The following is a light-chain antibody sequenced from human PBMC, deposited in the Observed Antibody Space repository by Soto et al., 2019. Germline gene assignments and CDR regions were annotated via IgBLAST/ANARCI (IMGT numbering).Light chain of an antibody. Sequence: QSALTQPASVSGSPGQSITISCTGTSSDVGGYDYVSWYQQHPGKAPKLMIYDVSNRPSGVSNRFSGSKYGNTASLTISGLQAEDEADYYCSSYTNSSPYVFGTGTKV. J-gene: IGLJ1*01. CDR3: SSYTNSSPYV. CDR2: DVS. CDR1: SSDVGGYDY. V-gene: IGLV2-14*01.